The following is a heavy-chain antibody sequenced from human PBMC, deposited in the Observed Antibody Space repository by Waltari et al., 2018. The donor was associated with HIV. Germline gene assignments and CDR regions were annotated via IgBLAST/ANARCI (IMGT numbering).Heavy chain of an antibody. CDR1: AGSFSGYY. D-gene: IGHD2-15*01. J-gene: IGHJ5*02. V-gene: IGHV4-34*01. CDR3: ASGGDCSGGSCYRNWFDP. CDR2: INHSGCT. Sequence: QVQLQQWGAGLLKPSETLSLTCAAYAGSFSGYYWSWIRQPPGKGLEWIGEINHSGCTNYNPSLKSRVTISLDTSKNQFSLKLRSVTAADTAMYYCASGGDCSGGSCYRNWFDPWGQGTLVTVSS.